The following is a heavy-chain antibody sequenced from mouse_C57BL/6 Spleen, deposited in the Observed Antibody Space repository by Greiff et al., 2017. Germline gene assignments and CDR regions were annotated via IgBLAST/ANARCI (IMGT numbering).Heavy chain of an antibody. CDR3: ASHYYDAMDD. CDR1: GFSLTSYG. CDR2: IWSDGST. J-gene: IGHJ4*01. V-gene: IGHV2-6*03. Sequence: QVQLKESGPGLVAPSQSLSIPCTVSGFSLTSYGVHWVRQPPGKGLGWLVVIWSDGSTTYNSALKSRLSISKDNSKSQVFIKMNSLQTDDTAMYYGASHYYDAMDDWGQGTSGTVSS. D-gene: IGHD2-1*01.